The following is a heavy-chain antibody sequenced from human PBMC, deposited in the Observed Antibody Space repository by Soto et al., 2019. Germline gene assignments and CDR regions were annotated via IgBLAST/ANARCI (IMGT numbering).Heavy chain of an antibody. Sequence: QVQLQQSGPGLVKPSQTLSLTCTVSGGSISFDHYHWTWIRQPQGKGLQWFGDVHFSGSVLYSPSLQRRVSISVDTSKNQVALKLSSVTAADTAVYFCAREDDAGDRDYYGLDVWGQGTTVTVSS. D-gene: IGHD2-21*02. CDR3: AREDDAGDRDYYGLDV. CDR2: VHFSGSV. CDR1: GGSISFDHYH. J-gene: IGHJ6*02. V-gene: IGHV4-30-4*01.